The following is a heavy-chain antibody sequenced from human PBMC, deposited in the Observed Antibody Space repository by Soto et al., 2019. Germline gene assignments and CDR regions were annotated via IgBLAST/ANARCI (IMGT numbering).Heavy chain of an antibody. J-gene: IGHJ1*01. V-gene: IGHV2-5*02. CDR3: AHSRYYSGSGSYLTS. CDR2: IYWDADK. D-gene: IGHD3-10*01. CDR1: GFSHSSSGVG. Sequence: QITLKESGPTLVKPTQTLTLTCTFSGFSHSSSGVGVGWIRQPPGKALEWLALIYWDADKRYSPSLKSRLNITKDASKNHVVLTITNMGPVDTATYYLAHSRYYSGSGSYLTSWGKGSLVDVSS.